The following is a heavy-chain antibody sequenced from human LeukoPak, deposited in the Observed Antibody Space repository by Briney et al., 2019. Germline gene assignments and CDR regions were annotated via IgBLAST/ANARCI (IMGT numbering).Heavy chain of an antibody. V-gene: IGHV3-30-3*01. CDR2: VSYGGSNK. CDR3: ARDRYWPGYHFDY. J-gene: IGHJ4*02. D-gene: IGHD2-8*02. CDR1: GFTFERHS. Sequence: GGSLRLSYAASGFTFERHSIQWVRQAPGKGLEWVALVSYGGSNKYYIDSVKGRFTISRDNSKNTLYLQMNSLRPEDTAVYYSARDRYWPGYHFDYWGQGTLVTVSS.